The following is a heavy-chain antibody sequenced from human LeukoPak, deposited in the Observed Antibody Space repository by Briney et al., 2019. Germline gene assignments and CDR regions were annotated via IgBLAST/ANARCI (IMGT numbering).Heavy chain of an antibody. CDR3: ARSHRYCSSASCPINWFDP. CDR2: IIPVFGTA. V-gene: IGHV1-69*06. CDR1: GGTLNNYA. D-gene: IGHD2-2*01. Sequence: SVKVSFKASGGTLNNYAINWVRQAPGQGLEWMGRIIPVFGTANHAQNFQGRVTITADRPTSTAYMELSSLKAEDTAVYYCARSHRYCSSASCPINWFDPWGQGTQVTVSS. J-gene: IGHJ5*02.